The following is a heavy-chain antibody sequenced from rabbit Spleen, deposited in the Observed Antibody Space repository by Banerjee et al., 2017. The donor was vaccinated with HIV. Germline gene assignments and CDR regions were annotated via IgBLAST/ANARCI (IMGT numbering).Heavy chain of an antibody. D-gene: IGHD4-1*01. CDR1: GFSFSDRDV. CDR2: INTATGKA. V-gene: IGHV1S45*01. Sequence: EQLEESGGGLVKPEGSLTLTCKATGFSFSDRDVMCWVRQAPGKGLEWIACINTATGKAVYASWAKGRFTISTTSSTTVTLQMTSLTAADTATYFCARDLAGAIGWNFYLWGPGTLVTVS. CDR3: ARDLAGAIGWNFYL. J-gene: IGHJ4*01.